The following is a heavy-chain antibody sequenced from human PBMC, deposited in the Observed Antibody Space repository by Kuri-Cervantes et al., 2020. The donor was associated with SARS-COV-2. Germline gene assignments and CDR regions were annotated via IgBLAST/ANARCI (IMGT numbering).Heavy chain of an antibody. Sequence: GESLKISCAASGFTVSSNYMSWVRQAPGKGLEWVSVIYSGGSTYYADSVKGRFTISRDNAKNSLYLQMNSLRAEDTAVYYCARGVPLYGSGSFNYGMDVWGQGAMVTVSS. D-gene: IGHD3-10*01. CDR1: GFTVSSNY. V-gene: IGHV3-53*01. CDR2: IYSGGST. J-gene: IGHJ6*02. CDR3: ARGVPLYGSGSFNYGMDV.